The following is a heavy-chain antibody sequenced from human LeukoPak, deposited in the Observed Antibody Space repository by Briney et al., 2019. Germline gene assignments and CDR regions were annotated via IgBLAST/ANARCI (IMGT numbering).Heavy chain of an antibody. CDR3: GRGHWGIDY. CDR2: ISGSGNSI. CDR1: GFTFSDHY. V-gene: IGHV3-11*01. J-gene: IGHJ4*02. D-gene: IGHD3-16*01. Sequence: GGSLRLSCAASGFTFSDHYMSWIRQAPGKGLEWVAYISGSGNSIDYADSVKGRFTISRDNAKHSVYLQMNSLRAEDTAVFYCGRGHWGIDYWGQGTLVTVSS.